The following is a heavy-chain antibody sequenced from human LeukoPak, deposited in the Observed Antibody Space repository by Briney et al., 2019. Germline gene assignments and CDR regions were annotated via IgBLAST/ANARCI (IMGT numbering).Heavy chain of an antibody. CDR2: INHSGST. D-gene: IGHD5-18*01. V-gene: IGHV4-34*01. CDR1: GGSFSGYY. CDR3: ARSGYSYGYWGHSDY. J-gene: IGHJ4*02. Sequence: SETLSLTCAVYGGSFSGYYWSWIRQPPGKGLEWIGEINHSGSTNYNPSLKSRVTISVDTSKNQFSLKLSSVTAADTAVYYCARSGYSYGYWGHSDYWGQGTLVTVSS.